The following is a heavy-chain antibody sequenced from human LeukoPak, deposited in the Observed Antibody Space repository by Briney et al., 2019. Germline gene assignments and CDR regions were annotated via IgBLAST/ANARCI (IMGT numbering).Heavy chain of an antibody. CDR1: GGSISSGGYY. CDR2: IYYSGST. D-gene: IGHD3-16*01. CDR3: ARHTFGGLNWFDP. J-gene: IGHJ5*02. Sequence: SQTLSLTCTVSGGSISSGGYYWSWIRQHPGKGLEWIGYIYYSGSTYYNPSLKSRVTISVDTSKNQFSLELSSVTAADTAVYYCARHTFGGLNWFDPWGQGTLVTVSS. V-gene: IGHV4-31*03.